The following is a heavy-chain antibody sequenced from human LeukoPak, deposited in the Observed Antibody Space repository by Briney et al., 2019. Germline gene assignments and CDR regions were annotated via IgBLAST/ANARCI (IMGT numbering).Heavy chain of an antibody. J-gene: IGHJ5*02. D-gene: IGHD1-26*01. V-gene: IGHV1-2*02. CDR1: GYTFTGYY. CDR2: INPNSGGT. CDR3: ASSRRLVGANDNWFDP. Sequence: GASVKVSCTASGYTFTGYYMHWVRQAPGQGLEWMGWINPNSGGTNYAQKFQGRVTMTRDASISTAYMELSRLRSDDTAVYYCASSRRLVGANDNWFDPWGQGTLVTVSS.